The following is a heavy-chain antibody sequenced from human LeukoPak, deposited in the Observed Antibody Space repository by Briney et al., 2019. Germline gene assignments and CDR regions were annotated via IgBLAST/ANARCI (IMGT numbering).Heavy chain of an antibody. CDR1: GGSISSGSYY. J-gene: IGHJ4*02. CDR3: ARVRNSSSWYVDY. Sequence: SETLSLTCTVSGGSISSGSYYWSWIRQPPGKGLEWIGEINHSGSTNYNPSLKSRVTISVDTSKNQFSLKLSSVTAADTAVYYCARVRNSSSWYVDYWGQGTLVTVSS. D-gene: IGHD6-13*01. CDR2: INHSGST. V-gene: IGHV4-39*07.